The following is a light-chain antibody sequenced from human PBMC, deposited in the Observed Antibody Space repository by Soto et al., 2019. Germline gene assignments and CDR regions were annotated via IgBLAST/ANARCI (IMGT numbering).Light chain of an antibody. CDR1: QSVSSN. Sequence: EIVLTQSPATLSVSPGERATLSCRASQSVSSNLAWYRQKPGQAPRRLIYGASTRATGIPARFSGSGSGTEFTLTISSLQSEDFAVYYCQQYNNWPPVTFGQGTRLEI. CDR2: GAS. CDR3: QQYNNWPPVT. J-gene: IGKJ5*01. V-gene: IGKV3-15*01.